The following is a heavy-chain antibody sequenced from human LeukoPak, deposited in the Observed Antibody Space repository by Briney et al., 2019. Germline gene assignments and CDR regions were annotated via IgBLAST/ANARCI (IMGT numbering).Heavy chain of an antibody. D-gene: IGHD3-22*01. J-gene: IGHJ4*02. V-gene: IGHV1-18*01. CDR2: IIPNNGNT. Sequence: ASVKVSCKPSGYIFTTSGITWVRQAPGQGLEWIGWIIPNNGNTNYAQKFQGRVTMTTDTSKSTAYMELGSLRSDDTAVYYCATGVIVVAGGGGFDHWGQGTLVTVSS. CDR1: GYIFTTSG. CDR3: ATGVIVVAGGGGFDH.